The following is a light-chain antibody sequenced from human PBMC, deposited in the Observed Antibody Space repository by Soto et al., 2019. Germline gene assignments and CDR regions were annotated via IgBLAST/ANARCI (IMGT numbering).Light chain of an antibody. Sequence: QSALTQPASVSGSPGQSITISCTGTSSDVGGSNYVSWYQQHPGKAPKLMIYDVSNRPSGVSNRFSGSKSGNTASLTISGLQAEDEADYYCCPYSSSSPHYVFGTGTKLTVL. J-gene: IGLJ1*01. CDR3: CPYSSSSPHYV. CDR2: DVS. CDR1: SSDVGGSNY. V-gene: IGLV2-14*03.